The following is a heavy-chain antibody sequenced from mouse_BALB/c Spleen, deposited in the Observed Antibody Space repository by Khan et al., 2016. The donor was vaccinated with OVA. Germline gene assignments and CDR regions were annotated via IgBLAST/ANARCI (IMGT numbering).Heavy chain of an antibody. V-gene: IGHV1-53*01. J-gene: IGHJ3*01. CDR1: GYTFTSYY. Sequence: QVQLQQSGAELVKPGASVRLSCKASGYTFTSYYIYWVKQRPGQGLEWIGEINPDTGGADFNEKFKSKATLTVDKSSSTTYMQLTSLTSEDSAVYYCTRGGDGCFAYWGQGTLVTVSA. CDR2: INPDTGGA. D-gene: IGHD2-13*01. CDR3: TRGGDGCFAY.